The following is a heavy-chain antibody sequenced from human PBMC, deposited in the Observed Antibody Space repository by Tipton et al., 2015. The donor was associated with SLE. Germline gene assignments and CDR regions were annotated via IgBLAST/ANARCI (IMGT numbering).Heavy chain of an antibody. J-gene: IGHJ4*02. CDR2: ISGSGGST. CDR3: AKGDDIVVVPAASDY. Sequence: SLRPSCAASGFTFSSYGMSWVRQAPGKGLEWVSAISGSGGSTYYADSVKGRFTISRDNSKNTLYLQMNSPRAEDTAVYYCAKGDDIVVVPAASDYWGQGTLVTVSS. V-gene: IGHV3-23*01. CDR1: GFTFSSYG. D-gene: IGHD2-2*01.